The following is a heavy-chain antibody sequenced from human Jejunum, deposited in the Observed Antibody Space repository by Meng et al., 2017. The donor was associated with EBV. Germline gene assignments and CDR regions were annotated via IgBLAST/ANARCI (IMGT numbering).Heavy chain of an antibody. V-gene: IGHV4-34*02. D-gene: IGHD3-16*02. J-gene: IGHJ4*02. CDR3: ARVAFSYTTRSLDS. CDR2: INHSGST. CDR1: RGSFSGYY. Sequence: QVQTRQWGAGLLKPSEPLSLTCAVYRGSFSGYYWSWIRQNPGKGLEWIGEINHSGSTNYNPSLRSRVTISVETSKNQFSLRLNSVTAADTAVYYCARVAFSYTTRSLDSWGQGTLVTVSS.